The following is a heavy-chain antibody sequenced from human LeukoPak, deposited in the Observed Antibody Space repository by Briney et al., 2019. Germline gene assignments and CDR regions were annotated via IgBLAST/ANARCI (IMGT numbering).Heavy chain of an antibody. Sequence: PGGSMRLSCAASGFTFSNYAMSWVRQTPGKGLEWVSAISDSGGNTYYADSVKGRFTISRDNSKNTLYLQMNILRVEDTAVYYCGKGPQVGVRFAGYWGQGTLVTVSS. CDR2: ISDSGGNT. CDR3: GKGPQVGVRFAGY. D-gene: IGHD3-3*01. CDR1: GFTFSNYA. J-gene: IGHJ4*02. V-gene: IGHV3-23*01.